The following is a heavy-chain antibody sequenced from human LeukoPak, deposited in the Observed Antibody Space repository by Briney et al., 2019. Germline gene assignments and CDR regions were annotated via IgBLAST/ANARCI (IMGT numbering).Heavy chain of an antibody. CDR3: AKARYCSGGSCYHDY. D-gene: IGHD2-15*01. J-gene: IGHJ4*02. CDR2: ISSSGSTI. V-gene: IGHV3-11*01. CDR1: GFTFSDYY. Sequence: GGSLRLSCAASGFTFSDYYMSWIGQAPGKGLEWVSYISSSGSTIYYADSVKGRFTISRDNSKNTLYVQMDSLRAEDTAVYYCAKARYCSGGSCYHDYWGQGTLVTVSS.